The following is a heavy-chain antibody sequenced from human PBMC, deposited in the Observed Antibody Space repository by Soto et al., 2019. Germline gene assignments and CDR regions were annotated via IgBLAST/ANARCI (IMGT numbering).Heavy chain of an antibody. CDR1: DAACSDWT. V-gene: IGHV4-34*01. J-gene: IGHJ5*02. CDR3: ARLNDDKVWGTYRSLHL. D-gene: IGHD3-16*02. Sequence: SETLSLTCGLSDAACSDWTWRCVRQSPEGGLHWMGEVNRGGRTKYSPSLERRLTISVDPSRNQVSLQSRAVTAADADIYYCARLNDDKVWGTYRSLHLWCQGTLVTVSS. CDR2: VNRGGRT.